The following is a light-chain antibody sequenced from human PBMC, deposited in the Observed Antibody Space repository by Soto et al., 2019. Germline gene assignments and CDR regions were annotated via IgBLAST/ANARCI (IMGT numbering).Light chain of an antibody. J-gene: IGKJ4*01. CDR3: QQRNNWHLT. CDR1: QNIGNY. Sequence: EIVLTQSPATLSLSPGERATLSCRASQNIGNYLAWYQQKPGQPPRLLMYDVSKRATGIPARFSGSGSGTDFTLTVSSLEPEDVAVYYCQQRNNWHLTFGGGTKVELK. CDR2: DVS. V-gene: IGKV3-11*01.